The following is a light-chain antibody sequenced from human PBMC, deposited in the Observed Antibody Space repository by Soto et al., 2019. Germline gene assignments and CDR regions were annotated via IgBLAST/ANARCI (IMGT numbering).Light chain of an antibody. CDR1: GRDIGAYNY. V-gene: IGLV2-14*01. CDR2: GVK. J-gene: IGLJ1*01. CDR3: SSYTTTSFYV. Sequence: QSVLTQPASVSGSPGQSITISCTGSGRDIGAYNYVSWYQQHPGKAPKLIIYGVKNRPSGVSNRFSASKSAFTASLTISGLQAEDEADYYCSSYTTTSFYVFGPGIKVAVL.